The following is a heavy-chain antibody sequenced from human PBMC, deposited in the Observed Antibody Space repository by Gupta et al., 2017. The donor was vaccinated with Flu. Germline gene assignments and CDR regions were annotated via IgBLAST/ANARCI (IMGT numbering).Heavy chain of an antibody. CDR3: ARDAYVYYYMDA. V-gene: IGHV3-21*04. D-gene: IGHD3-10*02. Sequence: VRQAPVKGLEWVSSISTPETYTHYGNSVKGRFTISRDNAKNSSFLQMKSLRADDTAGYHCARDAYVYYYMDAWGKGTTVTVAS. J-gene: IGHJ6*03. CDR2: ISTPETYT.